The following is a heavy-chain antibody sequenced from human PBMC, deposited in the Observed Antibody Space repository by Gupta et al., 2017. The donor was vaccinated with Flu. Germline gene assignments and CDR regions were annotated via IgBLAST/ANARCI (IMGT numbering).Heavy chain of an antibody. D-gene: IGHD6-13*01. Sequence: AASGFTFSSYAMSWVRQAPGKGLEWVSAISGSGGSTYYADSVKGRFTISRDNSKNTLYLQMNSLRAEDTAVYYCAKARFIAAAGPPFDYWGQGTLVTVSS. V-gene: IGHV3-23*01. CDR3: AKARFIAAAGPPFDY. CDR2: ISGSGGST. CDR1: GFTFSSYA. J-gene: IGHJ4*02.